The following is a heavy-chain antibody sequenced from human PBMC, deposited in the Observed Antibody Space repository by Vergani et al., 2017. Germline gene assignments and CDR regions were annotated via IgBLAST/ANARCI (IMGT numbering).Heavy chain of an antibody. CDR2: IFSGGYT. Sequence: QLVESGGDLVQPGGSLRLSCAVSGFTVSSHYMSWVRQAPGKGLEWGSLIFSGGYTYYADSVKGRFTISRDDSKNSLYLQMNSLRAEDTAVYYCASQYYDFWSGRDWGQGTLVTVSS. CDR3: ASQYYDFWSGRD. D-gene: IGHD3-3*01. V-gene: IGHV3-66*04. J-gene: IGHJ1*01. CDR1: GFTVSSHY.